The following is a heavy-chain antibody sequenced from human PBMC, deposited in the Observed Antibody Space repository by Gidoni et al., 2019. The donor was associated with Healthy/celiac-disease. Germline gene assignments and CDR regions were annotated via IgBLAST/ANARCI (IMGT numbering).Heavy chain of an antibody. V-gene: IGHV5-10-1*03. J-gene: IGHJ3*02. D-gene: IGHD3-22*01. CDR2: IDPSDSYS. CDR3: ARLGYYYDSSGPLDAFDI. Sequence: EVKLVQSGAEVKKPGEARRICCKGSGYSCISYWITWVRQMPGNGLEWMGGIDPSDSYSNYSPSFQAHVTTSSYKSISTAYLQWSSLEASDTAMYYCARLGYYYDSSGPLDAFDIWGQGTMVTVSS. CDR1: GYSCISYW.